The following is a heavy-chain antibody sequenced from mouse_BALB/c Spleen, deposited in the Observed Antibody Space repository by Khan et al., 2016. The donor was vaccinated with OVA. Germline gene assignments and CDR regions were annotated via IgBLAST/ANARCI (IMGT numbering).Heavy chain of an antibody. V-gene: IGHV1-20*02. D-gene: IGHD1-1*01. Sequence: EVQLQESGPELVKPGASVKISCKASGYSFTGYFLNWVMQSPGESLEWIGRINPHIGETFYNQKFKGKATLTVDESSSTVYMELRSLASEDAAVYYCARTYGSDFDNWGPGTTLTVSS. CDR1: GYSFTGYF. CDR2: INPHIGET. J-gene: IGHJ2*01. CDR3: ARTYGSDFDN.